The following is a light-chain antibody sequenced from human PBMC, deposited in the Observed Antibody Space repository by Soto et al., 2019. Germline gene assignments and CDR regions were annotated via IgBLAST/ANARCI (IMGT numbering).Light chain of an antibody. CDR2: GAS. CDR3: HQYNNWPPHT. J-gene: IGKJ2*01. V-gene: IGKV3-15*01. CDR1: QSVSSN. Sequence: EIVMTQSPATLSVSPGERATLSCRASQSVSSNLAWYQQKPGQAPRLLIYGASTRATGMPARFSGSGSGTEFTLTISSLQSEDSAVYYCHQYNNWPPHTFGQGTKLEI.